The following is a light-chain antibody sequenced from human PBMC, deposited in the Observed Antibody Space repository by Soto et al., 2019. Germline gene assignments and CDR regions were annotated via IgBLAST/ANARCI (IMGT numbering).Light chain of an antibody. CDR2: DAS. CDR1: HSISSW. J-gene: IGKJ2*01. Sequence: DIQMTQSPSTLSASVGDRVTITCRASHSISSWLAWYQQKPGKAPKLLIYDASSLESGVPSRFSGSGSGTEFTLTISSLQPDDFATYYCQQYNSYSRTFDQGTKLEIK. CDR3: QQYNSYSRT. V-gene: IGKV1-5*01.